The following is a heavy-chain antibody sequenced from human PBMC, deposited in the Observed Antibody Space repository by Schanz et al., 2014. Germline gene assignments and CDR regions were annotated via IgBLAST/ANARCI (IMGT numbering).Heavy chain of an antibody. D-gene: IGHD3-10*01. V-gene: IGHV3-NL1*01. CDR3: ARDGNYYGSRNYYKTPYYFDY. CDR2: IYASGAT. J-gene: IGHJ4*02. CDR1: GFAFSVYG. Sequence: QVQMVESGGGVVQPGRSLRLSCAASGFAFSVYGMHWVRQAPGKGLEWVSTIYASGATYYADSVKRRFTISRDISKNTLHLQVTSLRAEDTAIYYCARDGNYYGSRNYYKTPYYFDYWGQGTLXTVSS.